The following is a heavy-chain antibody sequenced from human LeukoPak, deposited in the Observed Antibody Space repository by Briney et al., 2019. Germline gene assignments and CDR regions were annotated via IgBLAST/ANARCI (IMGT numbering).Heavy chain of an antibody. D-gene: IGHD3-22*01. CDR1: GYSLTELA. Sequence: ASVKVSCKISGYSLTELAIHWVRPAPGKGLEWMGGSDPEDVKTSFAEKFQGRVTFTEDTSTDTAFMELSRLRSDDTAVYYCATFQAYANSGHLRPYFDYWGQGTLVTVSS. CDR3: ATFQAYANSGHLRPYFDY. V-gene: IGHV1-24*01. J-gene: IGHJ4*02. CDR2: SDPEDVKT.